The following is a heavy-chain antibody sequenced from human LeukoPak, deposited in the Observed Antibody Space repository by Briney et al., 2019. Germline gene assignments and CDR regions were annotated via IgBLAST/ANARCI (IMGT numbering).Heavy chain of an antibody. CDR2: IIPILGIA. D-gene: IGHD5-18*01. V-gene: IGHV1-69*10. CDR3: ARGRMTNTAIGY. CDR1: GGTFSSYA. J-gene: IGHJ4*02. Sequence: SVKVSCKASGGTFSSYAISWVRQAPGQGLEWMGGIIPILGIANYAQKFQGRVTITADKSTSTAYMELSSLRSEDTAVYYCARGRMTNTAIGYWGQGTLVTVSS.